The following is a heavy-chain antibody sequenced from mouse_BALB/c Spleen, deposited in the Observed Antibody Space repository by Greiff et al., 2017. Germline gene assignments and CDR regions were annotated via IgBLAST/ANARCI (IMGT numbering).Heavy chain of an antibody. V-gene: IGHV1-4*02. CDR3: ATQYGNYPWFAY. D-gene: IGHD2-10*02. J-gene: IGHJ3*01. Sequence: VQLQQSAAELARPGASVKMSCKASGYTFTSYTMHWVKQRPGQGLEWIGYINPSSGYTEYNQKFKDKTTLTADKSSSTAYMQLSSLTSEDSAVYYCATQYGNYPWFAYWGQGTLVTVSA. CDR2: INPSSGYT. CDR1: GYTFTSYT.